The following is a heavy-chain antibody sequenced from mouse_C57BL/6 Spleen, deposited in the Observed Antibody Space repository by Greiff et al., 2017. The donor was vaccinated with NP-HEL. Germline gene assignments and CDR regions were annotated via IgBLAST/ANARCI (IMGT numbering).Heavy chain of an antibody. D-gene: IGHD1-1*01. CDR2: INPSNGGT. Sequence: QVQLQQPGTELVKPGASVKLSCKASGYTFTSYWMNWVKQRPGQGLEWIGNINPSNGGTNYNEKFKSKATLTVDKSSITAYMQLSSLTSEDSAVYYCAKNPTVVDWYFDVWGTGTTVTVSS. J-gene: IGHJ1*03. CDR3: AKNPTVVDWYFDV. V-gene: IGHV1-53*01. CDR1: GYTFTSYW.